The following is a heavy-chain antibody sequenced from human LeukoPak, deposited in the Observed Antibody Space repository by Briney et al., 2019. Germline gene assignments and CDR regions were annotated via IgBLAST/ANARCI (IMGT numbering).Heavy chain of an antibody. CDR3: ARIRMITFGGVIVRTYYFDY. J-gene: IGHJ4*02. CDR2: IYHRGNT. D-gene: IGHD3-16*02. CDR1: NYSLSSGYY. V-gene: IGHV4-38-2*01. Sequence: SDTLSLTCAVSNYSLSSGYYWGWIRQPPGKGLEWIGSIYHRGNTYYNPSLKSRVTISVDTSKNQFSLKLSSVTAADTAVYYCARIRMITFGGVIVRTYYFDYWGQGTLVIVSS.